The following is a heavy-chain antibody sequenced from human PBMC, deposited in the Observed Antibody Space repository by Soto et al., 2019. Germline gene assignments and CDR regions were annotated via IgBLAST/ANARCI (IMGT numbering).Heavy chain of an antibody. J-gene: IGHJ6*02. CDR1: GGSISSYY. V-gene: IGHV4-59*01. Sequence: PSETLSLTCTVSGGSISSYYWSWIRQPPGKGLEWIGYIYHSGSTNYNPSLKSRVTISVDTSKNQFSLKLSSVIAADTAVYYCARDLALRGVIIGPDHYHGMPVWGQGTTVTV. CDR2: IYHSGST. D-gene: IGHD3-10*01. CDR3: ARDLALRGVIIGPDHYHGMPV.